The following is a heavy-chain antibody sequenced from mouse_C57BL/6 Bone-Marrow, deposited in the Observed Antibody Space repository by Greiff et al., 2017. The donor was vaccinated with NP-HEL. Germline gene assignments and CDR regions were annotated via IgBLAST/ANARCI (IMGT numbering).Heavy chain of an antibody. CDR2: INYDGSST. D-gene: IGHD1-1*01. J-gene: IGHJ2*01. CDR1: GFTFSDYY. V-gene: IGHV5-16*01. Sequence: DVQLVESEGGLVQPGSSMKLSCTASGFTFSDYYMAWVRQVPEKGLEWVANINYDGSSTYYLDYLKSRFIFSRDNAKNILYLQMSSLKSEDTSTYYCARETTVVPFDYWGQGTTLTVSS. CDR3: ARETTVVPFDY.